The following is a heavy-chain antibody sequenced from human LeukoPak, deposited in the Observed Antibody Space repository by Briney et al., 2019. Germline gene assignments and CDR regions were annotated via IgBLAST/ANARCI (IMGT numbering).Heavy chain of an antibody. CDR1: GFTFSSYA. CDR3: ARADSSSWPGEAFDA. Sequence: PGGSLRLSCAASGFTFSSYAMSWVRQAPGKGLEWVSAISGSGGSTYYADSVKGRFTISRDNSKNTLYLQMNSLRAEDTAVYYCARADSSSWPGEAFDAWGQGTVVTVSS. J-gene: IGHJ3*01. D-gene: IGHD6-13*01. V-gene: IGHV3-23*01. CDR2: ISGSGGST.